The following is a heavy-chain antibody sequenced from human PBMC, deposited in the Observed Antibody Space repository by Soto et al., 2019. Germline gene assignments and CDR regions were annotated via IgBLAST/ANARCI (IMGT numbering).Heavy chain of an antibody. D-gene: IGHD2-2*01. CDR2: INPNSGGT. CDR1: GYTFTGYY. J-gene: IGHJ6*02. CDR3: ARDRGIVLVPAAGGMDV. V-gene: IGHV1-2*04. Sequence: ASVKVSCKASGYTFTGYYMHWVRQAPGQGFEWMGWINPNSGGTNYAQKFQGWVTMTRDTSISTAYMELSRLRSDDTAVYYCARDRGIVLVPAAGGMDVWGQGTTVTVSS.